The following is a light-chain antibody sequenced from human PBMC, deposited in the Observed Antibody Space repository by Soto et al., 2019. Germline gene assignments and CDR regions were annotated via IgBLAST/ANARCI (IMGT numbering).Light chain of an antibody. CDR3: QQSNNWPLT. J-gene: IGKJ4*01. V-gene: IGKV3-15*01. Sequence: IGMTQSAATLSVSRGERATLSCRASQSVSSNLAWYQQKPCQAPRLLIYGASTRATGIPARFSGSGSGTEFTLTISSLQSEDFAVYYCQQSNNWPLTFAGGTKVDI. CDR2: GAS. CDR1: QSVSSN.